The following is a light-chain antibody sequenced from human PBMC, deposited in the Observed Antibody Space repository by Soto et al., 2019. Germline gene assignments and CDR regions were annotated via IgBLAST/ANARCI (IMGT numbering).Light chain of an antibody. CDR2: LNNDGSH. CDR1: SGHSSYA. J-gene: IGLJ3*02. Sequence: QLVRTQSPSASASLGASVKLTCTLSSGHSSYAIAWHQQQPEKGPRYLMKLNNDGSHSKGDGIPDRFSGSSSGAERYLTISSLQSEDEADYYCQTWGTGTWVFGGGTKLTVL. CDR3: QTWGTGTWV. V-gene: IGLV4-69*01.